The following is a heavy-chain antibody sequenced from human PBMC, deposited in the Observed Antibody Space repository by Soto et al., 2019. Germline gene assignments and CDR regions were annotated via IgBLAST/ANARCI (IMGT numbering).Heavy chain of an antibody. J-gene: IGHJ3*01. V-gene: IGHV4-4*07. CDR3: VKDRVALAGFDV. D-gene: IGHD6-19*01. Sequence: QVHLQESGPGLVKPSETLSLTCSVSGVSISSAFWSWIRQPAGKGLEYIGRFYADTSANENPSLKSRLSMSRDMSKNQLFLRMTSVAAAGTGVYYCVKDRVALAGFDVWGHGTLVTVS. CDR2: FYADTSA. CDR1: GVSISSAF.